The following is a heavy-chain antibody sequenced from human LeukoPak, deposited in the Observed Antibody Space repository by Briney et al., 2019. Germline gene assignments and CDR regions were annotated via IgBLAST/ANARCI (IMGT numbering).Heavy chain of an antibody. D-gene: IGHD3-9*01. J-gene: IGHJ4*02. CDR3: ARGGTNYDLLTGSYHFDF. CDR2: ISDSGST. Sequence: SETLSLTCAVSGGSTRSYYWSWIRQPPGKGLEWIGYISDSGSTKYNPSLESRVTISVDTSKNQFSLKLTSVTAADTAVYYCARGGTNYDLLTGSYHFDFWGQGTLVTVSS. V-gene: IGHV4-59*01. CDR1: GGSTRSYY.